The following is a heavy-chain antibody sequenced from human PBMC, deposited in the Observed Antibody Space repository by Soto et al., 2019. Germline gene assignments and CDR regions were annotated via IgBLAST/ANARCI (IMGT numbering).Heavy chain of an antibody. CDR3: ARGGLRWAHDAFDI. V-gene: IGHV3-66*01. CDR2: ICSGGST. Sequence: EVQLVESGGGLVQPGGSLRLSCEASGFTVSSNYMSWVRQAPGKGLEWVSVICSGGSTYYADSVKGRFTISRDNSRNTLYLQMNSMRAEDKAVYYCARGGLRWAHDAFDIWGQGTMVTVSS. CDR1: GFTVSSNY. J-gene: IGHJ3*02. D-gene: IGHD4-17*01.